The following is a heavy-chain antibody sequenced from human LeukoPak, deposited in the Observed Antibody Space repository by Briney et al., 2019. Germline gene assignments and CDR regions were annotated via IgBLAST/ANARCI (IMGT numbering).Heavy chain of an antibody. V-gene: IGHV3-53*01. CDR2: IYSGGST. D-gene: IGHD3-10*01. CDR3: ARDPAGAVVRGVPHDAFYI. CDR1: GFTVSSNY. J-gene: IGHJ3*02. Sequence: GGSLRLSCAASGFTVSSNYMSWLRQAPGKGLEWVSVIYSGGSTSYADSVKGRFTISRDNSKNTLYLQMNTLRAEDTAIYYCARDPAGAVVRGVPHDAFYIWGQVTMVTVSS.